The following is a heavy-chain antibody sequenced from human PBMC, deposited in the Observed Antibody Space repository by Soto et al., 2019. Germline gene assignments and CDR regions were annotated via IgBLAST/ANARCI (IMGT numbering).Heavy chain of an antibody. CDR2: ISSNGGGT. CDR3: ANIRAAAGIDY. D-gene: IGHD6-13*01. J-gene: IGHJ4*02. Sequence: EVQLLESGGGLVQPGGSLRLSCAASGFTFTNYAMSWVRQAPGKGLEWVSSISSNGGGTYYADSVKGRFTISRDNSKNTLYLQLNSLRAGDTAVYYCANIRAAAGIDYWGQGTLVTVSS. V-gene: IGHV3-23*01. CDR1: GFTFTNYA.